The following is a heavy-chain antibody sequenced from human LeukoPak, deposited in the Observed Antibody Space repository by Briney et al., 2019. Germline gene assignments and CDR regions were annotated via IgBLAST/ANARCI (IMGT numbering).Heavy chain of an antibody. CDR3: ATAGERRLLWFGELLLY. Sequence: ASVKVSCKVSGYTLTELYMHWVRQAPGKGLEWMGGFDPEDGETIYAQKFQGRVTMTEDTSTDTAYMELSSLRSEDTAVYYCATAGERRLLWFGELLLYWGQGTLVTVSS. D-gene: IGHD3-10*01. J-gene: IGHJ4*02. V-gene: IGHV1-24*01. CDR2: FDPEDGET. CDR1: GYTLTELY.